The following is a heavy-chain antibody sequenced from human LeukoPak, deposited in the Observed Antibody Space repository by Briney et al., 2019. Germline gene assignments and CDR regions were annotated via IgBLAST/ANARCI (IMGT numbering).Heavy chain of an antibody. CDR2: INHSGST. CDR1: GGSISSGGYY. CDR3: ARVRKRSSGWYGYYYGMDV. J-gene: IGHJ6*02. Sequence: PSQTLSLTCTVSGGSISSGGYYWSWIRQPPGKGLEWIGEINHSGSTNYNPSLKSRVTISVDTSKNQFSLKLSSVTAADTAVYYCARVRKRSSGWYGYYYGMDVWGQGTTVTVSS. D-gene: IGHD6-19*01. V-gene: IGHV4-30-2*01.